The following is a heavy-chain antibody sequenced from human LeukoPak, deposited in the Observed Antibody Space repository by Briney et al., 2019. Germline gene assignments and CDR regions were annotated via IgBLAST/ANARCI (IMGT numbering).Heavy chain of an antibody. CDR1: GFTFSSYS. CDR2: IIGGGSSI. D-gene: IGHD3-10*01. V-gene: IGHV3-48*04. CDR3: ATSYGHLDY. J-gene: IGHJ4*02. Sequence: GGSLRLSCAASGFTFSSYSMNWVRQAPGQGLEWVSYIIGGGSSIYYANSVRGRFTISRDNSKNSVYLQMNSLRADDTAVYYCATSYGHLDYWGQGTLVTVSS.